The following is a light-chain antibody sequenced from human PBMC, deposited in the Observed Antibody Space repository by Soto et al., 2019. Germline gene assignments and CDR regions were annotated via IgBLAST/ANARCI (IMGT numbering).Light chain of an antibody. V-gene: IGLV1-40*01. J-gene: IGLJ2*01. CDR1: SSNIGAGYD. CDR3: QSFDSSLSGVV. Sequence: QSVLTQPPSVSGAPGQRVTISCTGSSSNIGAGYDVHWYQHLPGTAPKLVIYANSDRPSGVPDRFSGSKSGTSASLAITGLQAEDEADYYCQSFDSSLSGVVFGGGTQLTVL. CDR2: ANS.